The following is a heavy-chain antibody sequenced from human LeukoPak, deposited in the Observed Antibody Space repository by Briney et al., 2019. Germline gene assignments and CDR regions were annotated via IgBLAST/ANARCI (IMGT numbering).Heavy chain of an antibody. J-gene: IGHJ5*02. D-gene: IGHD4-17*01. CDR1: GFILTDYG. CDR2: MSYDGGNK. CDR3: AKVGRNYGDYNGWFDP. Sequence: GGSLRLSCAASGFILTDYGVHWVRQAPGKGLDWVASMSYDGGNKYYADSVKGRFTISRDNSKNTLYLQMNTLRAEDTAVYYCAKVGRNYGDYNGWFDPWGQGTLVTVSS. V-gene: IGHV3-30*18.